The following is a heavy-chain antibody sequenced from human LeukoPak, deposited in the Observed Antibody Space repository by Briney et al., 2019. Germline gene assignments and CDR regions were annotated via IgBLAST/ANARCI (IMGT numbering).Heavy chain of an antibody. CDR3: ARSPSLLWRVHDF. D-gene: IGHD3-10*01. Sequence: SQTLSLTCTVSGGSISSGGYYWSWIRQHPGKGLEWIGYIYYSGSTYYNPSLKSRITISVDTSKNPFSLKLSSVTAADTAVYYCARSPSLLWRVHDFWGQGTLVTVSS. J-gene: IGHJ4*02. V-gene: IGHV4-31*03. CDR1: GGSISSGGYY. CDR2: IYYSGST.